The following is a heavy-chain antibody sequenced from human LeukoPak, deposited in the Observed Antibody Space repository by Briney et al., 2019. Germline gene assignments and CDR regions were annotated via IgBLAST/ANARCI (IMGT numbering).Heavy chain of an antibody. J-gene: IGHJ4*02. Sequence: ASVKVSCKASGYAFSVHYMHWVRQAPGQGLEWMGWINPNTGGTNYAQKFQGGVTMTRDTSISTVYMELRRLRSDDTAVYYCARDMYDFLSAAYYFDYWGQGTLVTVSS. D-gene: IGHD3-3*01. CDR2: INPNTGGT. V-gene: IGHV1-2*02. CDR1: GYAFSVHY. CDR3: ARDMYDFLSAAYYFDY.